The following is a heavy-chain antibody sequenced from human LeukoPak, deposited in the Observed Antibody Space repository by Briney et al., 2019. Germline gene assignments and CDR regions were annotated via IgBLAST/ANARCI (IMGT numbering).Heavy chain of an antibody. CDR3: ARGPTISETGYFDS. CDR2: INHRGDA. Sequence: PSETLSLTCAVYGGSFSSYYWSWIRQSPGKGLEWIAEINHRGDANYNASVKSRVTISVDTSKNQFSLKLTSLTAADTAVYFCARGPTISETGYFDSWGQGTLVTVS. V-gene: IGHV4-34*01. J-gene: IGHJ4*03. CDR1: GGSFSSYY. D-gene: IGHD1-1*01.